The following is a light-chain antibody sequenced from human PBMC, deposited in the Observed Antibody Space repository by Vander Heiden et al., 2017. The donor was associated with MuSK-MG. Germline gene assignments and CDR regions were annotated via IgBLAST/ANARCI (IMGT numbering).Light chain of an antibody. J-gene: IGKJ4*01. CDR1: QSLLPSNGYNY. CDR3: MQGLRTPLT. V-gene: IGKV2-28*01. CDR2: VGS. Sequence: IVMTQPPLPLPVPPGAQASIPCRPGQSLLPSNGYNYLDWYLQKPGQSPQLLIYVGSSRASGVPDRFSGSGSGTDFTLKISRVEAEDVGVYYCMQGLRTPLTFGGGTKVEIK.